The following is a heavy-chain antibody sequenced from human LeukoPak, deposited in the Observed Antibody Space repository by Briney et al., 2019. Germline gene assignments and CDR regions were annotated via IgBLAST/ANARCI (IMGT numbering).Heavy chain of an antibody. CDR2: IIPIFGTA. CDR3: GRDRYYGSGASPLDY. Sequence: ASVKVSCKASGGTFSSYAISWVRQAPGQGLEWMGGIIPIFGTANYAQKFQGRVTITADESTRTVYMELSSLRSEDTAVYYCGRDRYYGSGASPLDYWGQGTLVTVSS. V-gene: IGHV1-69*13. J-gene: IGHJ4*02. D-gene: IGHD3-10*01. CDR1: GGTFSSYA.